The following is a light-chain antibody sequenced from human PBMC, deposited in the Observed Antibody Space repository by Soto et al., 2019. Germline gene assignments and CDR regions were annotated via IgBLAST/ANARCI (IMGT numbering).Light chain of an antibody. CDR2: GNR. Sequence: QSVLTQPPSVSGAPGQRVTISCTGNNSNLGAGYDVHWYQQLPGAAPKLVIFGNRNRPSGVPERFSGSNSGTSASLAITGLQAEDESDYYCQAYDYSLTAFVFGGGTKLTVL. V-gene: IGLV1-40*01. CDR3: QAYDYSLTAFV. CDR1: NSNLGAGYD. J-gene: IGLJ3*02.